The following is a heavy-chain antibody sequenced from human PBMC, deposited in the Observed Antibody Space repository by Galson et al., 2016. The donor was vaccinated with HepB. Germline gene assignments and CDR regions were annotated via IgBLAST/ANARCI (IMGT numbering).Heavy chain of an antibody. CDR1: GFFFTDFA. Sequence: SLRLSCAASGFFFTDFAMNWVRQAPGKGLEWVSTISKGGDKTFYPDSVKGRFTISRDTSKNTLYLQLNSLRAEDTAIYYCVKESGIHPTRFDYWGQGIVVTVSS. D-gene: IGHD1-14*01. CDR2: ISKGGDKT. CDR3: VKESGIHPTRFDY. V-gene: IGHV3-23*01. J-gene: IGHJ4*02.